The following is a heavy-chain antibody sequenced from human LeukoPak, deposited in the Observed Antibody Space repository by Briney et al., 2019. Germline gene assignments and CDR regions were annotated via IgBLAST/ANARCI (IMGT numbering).Heavy chain of an antibody. CDR2: IYYTGKT. V-gene: IGHV4-61*03. Sequence: SETLSLTCTVSGDSVSNGNYYWSWLRQPPGKALEWIGYIYYTGKTYYNPSLEGRVTILVDTSRNHFSVKLSSVTAADTAVYYCASTTGYSSGHQGWYFDYWGQGTLVTVSP. J-gene: IGHJ4*02. CDR3: ASTTGYSSGHQGWYFDY. CDR1: GDSVSNGNYY. D-gene: IGHD6-19*01.